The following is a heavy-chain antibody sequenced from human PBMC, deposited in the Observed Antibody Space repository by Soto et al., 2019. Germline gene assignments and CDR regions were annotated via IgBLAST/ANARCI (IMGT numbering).Heavy chain of an antibody. CDR3: ARHEGNSNVWPLAY. CDR1: GDSIGTTQSY. CDR2: IHYSGST. D-gene: IGHD2-2*01. V-gene: IGHV4-39*01. J-gene: IGHJ4*02. Sequence: QVQLLESGPGLVKPSETLSLTCTVSGDSIGTTQSYWAWIRQSPGKGLEWIGNIHYSGSTYYMPSLRSRVTLSVDTSKNQFSRRMTSVTAEDTAVYYCARHEGNSNVWPLAYWGPGILVTVSS.